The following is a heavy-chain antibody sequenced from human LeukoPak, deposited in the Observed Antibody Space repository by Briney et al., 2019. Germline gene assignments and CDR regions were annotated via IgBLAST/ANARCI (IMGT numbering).Heavy chain of an antibody. D-gene: IGHD1-1*01. CDR2: IIPILGIA. J-gene: IGHJ3*02. CDR3: ARGAAGELDRGGDI. Sequence: ASVKVSCKASGGTFSSYTISWVRQAPGQGLEWMGRIIPILGIANYAQKFQGRVTITADKSTSTAYMELSSLRSEDTAVYYWARGAAGELDRGGDIWGQGTMVTVSS. V-gene: IGHV1-69*02. CDR1: GGTFSSYT.